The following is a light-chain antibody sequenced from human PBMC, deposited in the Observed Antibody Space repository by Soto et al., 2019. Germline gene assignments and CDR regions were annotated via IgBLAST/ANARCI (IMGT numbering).Light chain of an antibody. J-gene: IGKJ4*01. V-gene: IGKV3-11*01. Sequence: EIVLTQSPATLSLSPGERATLSCRASRSVSSYLAWYQQKPGQAPRLFIYDASTRATGIPARFSGSGSGTDFTLTISSLEPEDFAVYYCQQRSNWPPALTFGGGTKVDIK. CDR2: DAS. CDR3: QQRSNWPPALT. CDR1: RSVSSY.